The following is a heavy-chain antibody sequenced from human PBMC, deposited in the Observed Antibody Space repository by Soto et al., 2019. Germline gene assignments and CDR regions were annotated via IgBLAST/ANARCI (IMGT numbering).Heavy chain of an antibody. CDR2: IYSGGST. J-gene: IGHJ4*02. V-gene: IGHV3-53*02. CDR3: ASTDLSIAAAGTVDY. Sequence: EVQLVETGGGLIQPGGSLRLSCAASGFTVSSNYMSWVRQAPGKGLEWVSVIYSGGSTYYADSVKGRFTISRDNSKNKLYLQMNSLRAEDTAVYYCASTDLSIAAAGTVDYWGQGTLVTVSS. D-gene: IGHD6-13*01. CDR1: GFTVSSNY.